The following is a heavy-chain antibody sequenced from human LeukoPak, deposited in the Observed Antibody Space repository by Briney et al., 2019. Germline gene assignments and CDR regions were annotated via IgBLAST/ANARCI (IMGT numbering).Heavy chain of an antibody. CDR2: ISGSSSTI. Sequence: GGSLRLSCAASGFTFSSYSMNWVRQAPGKGLEWVSYISGSSSTIYYADSVKGRFTISRDNAKNTLYLQMNSLRAEDTAVYYCASSSTLDYWGQGTLVTVSS. CDR1: GFTFSSYS. CDR3: ASSSTLDY. J-gene: IGHJ4*02. V-gene: IGHV3-48*04. D-gene: IGHD2-15*01.